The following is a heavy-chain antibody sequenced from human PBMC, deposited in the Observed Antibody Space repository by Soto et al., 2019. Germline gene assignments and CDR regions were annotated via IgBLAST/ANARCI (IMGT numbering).Heavy chain of an antibody. Sequence: QVQLVQSGAEVKKPGASVKVSCKASGYTFTSYGISWVRQAPGQGLEWMGWISAYNGNTNYAQKLQGRVTMTTDTSTSTAYMELRSLRSDDTAVYYCARVSPVYSNYELGWFDPWGQGTLVTVSS. D-gene: IGHD4-4*01. CDR2: ISAYNGNT. J-gene: IGHJ5*02. CDR1: GYTFTSYG. V-gene: IGHV1-18*01. CDR3: ARVSPVYSNYELGWFDP.